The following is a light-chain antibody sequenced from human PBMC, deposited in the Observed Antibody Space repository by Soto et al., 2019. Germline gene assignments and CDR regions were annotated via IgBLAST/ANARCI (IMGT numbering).Light chain of an antibody. CDR2: DAS. CDR3: QQYNSYPWT. Sequence: DIQXTQSPSTLSASVGDRVTITCRASQSISSWLAWYQQKPGKAPKLLIYDASSLESGVPSRFSGSGSGTEFTLTISSLQPDDFATYYCQQYNSYPWTFGQGTKVDIK. J-gene: IGKJ1*01. V-gene: IGKV1-5*01. CDR1: QSISSW.